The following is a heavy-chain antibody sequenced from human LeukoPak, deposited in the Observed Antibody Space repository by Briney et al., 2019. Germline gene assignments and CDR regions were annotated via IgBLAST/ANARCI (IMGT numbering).Heavy chain of an antibody. CDR3: AKDPDDSSSWFTGY. D-gene: IGHD6-13*01. CDR1: GFTFSSYA. J-gene: IGHJ4*02. V-gene: IGHV3-23*01. Sequence: GGSLRLSCAASGFTFSSYAMSWVRQAPGKGLEWVSAISGSGGSTYYADSVKGRFTISRDNSKNTLYLQMNSLRAEDTAVYYCAKDPDDSSSWFTGYWGQGTLVTVSS. CDR2: ISGSGGST.